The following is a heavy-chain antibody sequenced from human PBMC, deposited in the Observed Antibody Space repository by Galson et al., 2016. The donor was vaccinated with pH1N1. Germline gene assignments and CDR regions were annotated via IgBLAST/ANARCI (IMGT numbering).Heavy chain of an antibody. J-gene: IGHJ2*01. D-gene: IGHD4-17*01. CDR2: TYYGGST. CDR1: TGSISGYY. CDR3: ARGDYGDSLYWYFDV. Sequence: ETLSLTCTISTGSISGYYWTWIRQPPGKGLEWIGYTYYGGSTNYNPSLKSRLTIAIDTSKNQFSLKLSSLTAADTAVYYCARGDYGDSLYWYFDVWGGGTPVTVSS. V-gene: IGHV4-59*01.